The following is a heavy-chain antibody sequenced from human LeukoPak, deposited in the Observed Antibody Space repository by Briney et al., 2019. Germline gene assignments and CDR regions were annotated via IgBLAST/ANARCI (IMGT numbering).Heavy chain of an antibody. J-gene: IGHJ4*02. CDR2: ISGSGVST. D-gene: IGHD6-19*01. V-gene: IGHV3-23*01. Sequence: GGSLRLSCAASGFTFSSYGMSWVRQAPGKGLEWVSGISGSGVSTYCADSVKGRFTISRDNAKNSLYLQMNSLRAEDTAVYYCARFRRQWLVRGPFDYWGQGTLVTVSS. CDR1: GFTFSSYG. CDR3: ARFRRQWLVRGPFDY.